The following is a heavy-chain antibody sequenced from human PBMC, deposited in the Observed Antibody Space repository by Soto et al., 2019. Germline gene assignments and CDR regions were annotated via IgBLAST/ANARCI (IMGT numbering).Heavy chain of an antibody. D-gene: IGHD6-13*01. CDR1: GDSISSSKYY. J-gene: IGHJ4*02. Sequence: SETLSLTCTFSGDSISSSKYYWGWICQPPGKGLEWIGSIYYSGSTNYNPSLKSRVTISVDTSKNQFSLKLSSVTAADTAVYYCARVRYSSSWLLDYWGQGTLVTVSS. V-gene: IGHV4-39*07. CDR3: ARVRYSSSWLLDY. CDR2: IYYSGST.